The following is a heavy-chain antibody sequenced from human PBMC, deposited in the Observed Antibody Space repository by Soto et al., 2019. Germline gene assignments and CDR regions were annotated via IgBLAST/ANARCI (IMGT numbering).Heavy chain of an antibody. D-gene: IGHD1-26*01. V-gene: IGHV3-30*14. CDR1: VFPFIPYT. CDR3: ARGAIVGVNDVFDV. CDR2: ISYDGTNQ. J-gene: IGHJ3*01. Sequence: PGWSLRLSCAASVFPFIPYTMHWVRQAPGQGLEWVAVISYDGTNQYYADSVKGRFIISRDNSNNTLSLQMHSLKSEDTAVYFCARGAIVGVNDVFDVWGQGTMVTVSS.